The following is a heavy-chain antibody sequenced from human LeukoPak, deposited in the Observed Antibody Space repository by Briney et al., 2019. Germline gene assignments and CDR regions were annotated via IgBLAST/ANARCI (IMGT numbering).Heavy chain of an antibody. CDR3: ASLYYGGNNFDY. D-gene: IGHD4-23*01. Sequence: GGSLTLSCAASKFTVSSKYMSWVRQAPGKGLEWVSVIYSGGSTHYANSVKGRFTISRDNSKNTLYLQMNSLRAEDTAVYYCASLYYGGNNFDYWGQGTLVTVSS. CDR2: IYSGGST. CDR1: KFTVSSKY. V-gene: IGHV3-66*01. J-gene: IGHJ4*02.